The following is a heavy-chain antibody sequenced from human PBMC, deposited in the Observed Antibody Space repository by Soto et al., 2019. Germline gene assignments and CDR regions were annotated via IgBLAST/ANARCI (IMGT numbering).Heavy chain of an antibody. Sequence: QVQLQESGPGLVKPSETLSLTCTVSGVSIRSYYWSWIRQPPGKGLEWIGYIDDSGSTNYNPSLNGRIIISEVTSKNQCSLNLSSVSAADTAVYYCAREYSTGGYRGWFDPWGQGTLVTVSS. CDR1: GVSIRSYY. CDR3: AREYSTGGYRGWFDP. J-gene: IGHJ5*02. V-gene: IGHV4-59*01. CDR2: IDDSGST. D-gene: IGHD2-8*02.